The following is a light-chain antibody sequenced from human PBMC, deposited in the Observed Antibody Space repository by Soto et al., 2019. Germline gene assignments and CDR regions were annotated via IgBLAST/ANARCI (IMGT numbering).Light chain of an antibody. CDR3: QQYNYWPQT. V-gene: IGKV3-15*01. Sequence: EIVMTQSPATLSVSPGERATLSCRANQSVASDFAWYQQKPGQAPTLLIYDASTRASGVPARFSGRGSGMECTLTISSLQSEDFAVYYCQQYNYWPQTFGQGTKVEI. CDR2: DAS. J-gene: IGKJ1*01. CDR1: QSVASD.